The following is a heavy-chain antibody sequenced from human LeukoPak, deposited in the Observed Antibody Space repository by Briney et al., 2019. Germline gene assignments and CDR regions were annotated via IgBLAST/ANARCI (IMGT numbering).Heavy chain of an antibody. CDR1: GFTFSSSG. CDR2: IWYDGSNK. J-gene: IGHJ1*01. D-gene: IGHD3-22*01. CDR3: ARGDYYDSSGYSQYFQH. Sequence: GGSLRLSCAASGFTFSSSGMHSVRQAPGKGLEWVAVIWYDGSNKYYADSVKGRFTISRDNSKNTLYLQMNSLRAEDTAVYYCARGDYYDSSGYSQYFQHWVQGTLVTVSS. V-gene: IGHV3-33*01.